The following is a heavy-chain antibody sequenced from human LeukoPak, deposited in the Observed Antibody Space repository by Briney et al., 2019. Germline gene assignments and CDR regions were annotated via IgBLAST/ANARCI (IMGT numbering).Heavy chain of an antibody. CDR2: IIPIFGTA. V-gene: IGHV1-69*13. D-gene: IGHD3-22*01. CDR1: GGTFSSYA. Sequence: GASVKVSCKASGGTFSSYAIRWVRQAPGQGLEWMGGIIPIFGTANYAQKFQGRVTITADESTSTAYMELSSLRSEDTAVYYCARAYYYDSSGYYHFDYWGQGTLVTVSS. CDR3: ARAYYYDSSGYYHFDY. J-gene: IGHJ4*02.